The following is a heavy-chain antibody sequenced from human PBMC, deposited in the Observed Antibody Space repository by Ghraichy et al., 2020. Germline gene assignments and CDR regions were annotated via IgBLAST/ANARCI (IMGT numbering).Heavy chain of an antibody. D-gene: IGHD5-24*01. Sequence: GGSLRLSCAGSGFTFRSYGMHLVRQAPGKGLEWVAVISYDGSNKYYADSVKGRFPISRDNSKNTLYLLVNSLRGDDTAVYYCAKDLSGGYNYGYFDHWGQVTLVTVSS. CDR3: AKDLSGGYNYGYFDH. V-gene: IGHV3-30*18. J-gene: IGHJ4*02. CDR1: GFTFRSYG. CDR2: ISYDGSNK.